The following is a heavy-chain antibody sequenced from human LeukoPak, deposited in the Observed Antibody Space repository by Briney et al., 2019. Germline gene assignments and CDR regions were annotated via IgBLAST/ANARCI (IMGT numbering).Heavy chain of an antibody. J-gene: IGHJ4*02. CDR3: ASGPVDTAMDDY. CDR1: GFTFSNYG. CDR2: ISSSSSYI. D-gene: IGHD5-18*01. V-gene: IGHV3-21*01. Sequence: GGSLRLSCAASGFTFSNYGMHWVRQAPGKGLEWVSSISSSSSYIYYADSVKGRFTISRDNAKNSLYLQMNSLRAEDTAVYYCASGPVDTAMDDYWGQGTLVTVSS.